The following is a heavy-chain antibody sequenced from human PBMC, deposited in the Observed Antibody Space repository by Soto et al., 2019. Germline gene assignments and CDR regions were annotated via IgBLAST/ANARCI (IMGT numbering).Heavy chain of an antibody. CDR3: ARLYYDSSDYYYFDY. J-gene: IGHJ4*02. CDR2: IDPSDSYT. CDR1: GYGFTSYW. Sequence: GDALKISCKGSGYGFTSYWISWVRQMPGKGLEWMGRIDPSDSYTNYSPSFQGHVTISADKSISTAYLQWSSLKASDTAVYYCARLYYDSSDYYYFDYWGQGALVTVSS. D-gene: IGHD3-22*01. V-gene: IGHV5-10-1*01.